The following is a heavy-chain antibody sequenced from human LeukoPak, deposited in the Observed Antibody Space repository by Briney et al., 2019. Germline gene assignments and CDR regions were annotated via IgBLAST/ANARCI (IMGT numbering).Heavy chain of an antibody. CDR1: GYTFTGYY. Sequence: ASVKVSCKASGYTFTGYYMHWVRQAPEQGLEWMGWINPNSGGTNYAQKFQGRVTISVDTSKNQFSLKLSSVTAADTAVYYCARQSSGSYYEAFDIWGQGTMVTVSS. D-gene: IGHD1-26*01. J-gene: IGHJ3*02. V-gene: IGHV1-2*02. CDR3: ARQSSGSYYEAFDI. CDR2: INPNSGGT.